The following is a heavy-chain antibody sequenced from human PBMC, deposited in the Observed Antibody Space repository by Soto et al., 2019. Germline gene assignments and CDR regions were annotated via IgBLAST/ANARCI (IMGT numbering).Heavy chain of an antibody. CDR1: SGSISSSNW. V-gene: IGHV4-4*02. CDR2: IYHSGST. Sequence: QVQLQESGPGLVKPSGTLSLTCAVSSGSISSSNWWSWVRQPPGKGLEWIGEIYHSGSTNYTPSLKSRVTRSVDKTKKQFSLKLSSVTAADTAVYDCASRMGGGVIVAFDYWGQGTLVTVSS. J-gene: IGHJ4*02. D-gene: IGHD3-16*02. CDR3: ASRMGGGVIVAFDY.